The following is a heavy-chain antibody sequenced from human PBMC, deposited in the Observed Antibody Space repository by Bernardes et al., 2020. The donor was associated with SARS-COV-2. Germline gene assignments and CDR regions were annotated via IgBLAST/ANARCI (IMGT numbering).Heavy chain of an antibody. CDR1: GITFSSDW. CDR3: ASFPHYYDSSGYYYELDY. D-gene: IGHD3-22*01. V-gene: IGHV3-74*01. Sequence: GSMRPSCAASGITFSSDWMHWVRQAPGKGLAWVSRINSDGSRKSDADSVKGGFTISRDNAKNTQYLQMNSLRAEDTAVYYCASFPHYYDSSGYYYELDYWGQGTLVTVSS. J-gene: IGHJ4*02. CDR2: INSDGSRK.